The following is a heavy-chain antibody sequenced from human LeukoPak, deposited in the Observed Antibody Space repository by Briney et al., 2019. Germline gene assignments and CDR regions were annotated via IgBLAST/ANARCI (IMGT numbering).Heavy chain of an antibody. D-gene: IGHD6-19*01. Sequence: SETLSLTCTVSGGFISSYYWSWLRQPPGKGLEWIGYIYYSGSTNYNPSLKSRVTISVDTSKNQFSLKLSSVTAADTAVYYCARQSSSGWYSYYYYYGMDVWGQGTTVTVSS. J-gene: IGHJ6*02. V-gene: IGHV4-59*08. CDR3: ARQSSSGWYSYYYYYGMDV. CDR1: GGFISSYY. CDR2: IYYSGST.